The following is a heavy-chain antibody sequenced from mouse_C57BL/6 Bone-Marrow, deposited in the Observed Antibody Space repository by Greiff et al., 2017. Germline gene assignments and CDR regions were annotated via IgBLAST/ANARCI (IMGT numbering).Heavy chain of an antibody. CDR2: INPNNGGT. Sequence: VQLQQSGPELVKPGASVKISCKASGYTFTDYYMNWVKQSHGKSLEWIGDINPNNGGTSYNQKFKGKATLTVDKSSSTAYMELRSLTSEDSAVYYCADYGSSSWFAYGGQGTLVTVSA. CDR3: ADYGSSSWFAY. J-gene: IGHJ3*01. V-gene: IGHV1-26*01. CDR1: GYTFTDYY. D-gene: IGHD1-1*01.